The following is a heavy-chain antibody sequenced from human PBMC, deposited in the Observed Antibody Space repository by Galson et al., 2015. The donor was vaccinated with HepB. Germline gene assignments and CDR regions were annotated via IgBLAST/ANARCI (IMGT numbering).Heavy chain of an antibody. D-gene: IGHD3-9*01. CDR3: ARDYDILTGHDYFDC. CDR1: GYTFTSYG. J-gene: IGHJ4*02. CDR2: ISAHYGTT. Sequence: SVKVSCKASGYTFTSYGISWVRQAPGQGLEWMGWISAHYGTTKYAQNFQGRVTMTTDTSTSTAYMELRSLRSDDTAVYYCARDYDILTGHDYFDCWGQGTLVTVSS. V-gene: IGHV1-18*04.